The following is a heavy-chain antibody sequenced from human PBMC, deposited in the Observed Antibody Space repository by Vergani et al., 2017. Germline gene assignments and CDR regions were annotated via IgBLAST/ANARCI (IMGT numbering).Heavy chain of an antibody. Sequence: QVQLVQSGSELKKPGASVKVSCKASGYSFTTNAMNWVRQAPGQGLEWMGWINTNTGNPTYAPGFTGRFVFSLDTSVSTAYLQINSLKAEDTAVYYCARDREXWYSSSPLLVVDVWGQGTTVTVSS. CDR1: GYSFTTNA. CDR3: ARDREXWYSSSPLLVVDV. CDR2: INTNTGNP. D-gene: IGHD6-13*01. J-gene: IGHJ6*02. V-gene: IGHV7-4-1*02.